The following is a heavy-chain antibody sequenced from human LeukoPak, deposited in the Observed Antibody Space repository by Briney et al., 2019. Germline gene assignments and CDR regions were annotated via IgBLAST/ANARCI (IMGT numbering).Heavy chain of an antibody. CDR1: GFTFSSYS. CDR3: ARVGPVDTAMVHEGYYYGMDV. J-gene: IGHJ6*02. Sequence: PGGSLRLSCAASGFTFSSYSMNWVRQAPGKGLEWVSSISSSSSYIYYADSVKGRFTISRDNAKNSLYLQMNSLRAEDTAVYYCARVGPVDTAMVHEGYYYGMDVWGQGTTVTVSS. D-gene: IGHD5-18*01. CDR2: ISSSSSYI. V-gene: IGHV3-21*01.